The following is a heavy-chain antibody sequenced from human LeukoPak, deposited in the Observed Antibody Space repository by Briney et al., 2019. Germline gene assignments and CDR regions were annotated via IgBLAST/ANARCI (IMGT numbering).Heavy chain of an antibody. CDR2: IYTGGST. J-gene: IGHJ4*02. D-gene: IGHD3-3*01. V-gene: IGHV3-53*01. CDR1: GFIVSNNY. Sequence: GGSLRLSCAASGFIVSNNYMSWVRQAPGKGLEWVSVIYTGGSTYYADSVKGRFTISRDNAKNSLYLQMNSLRAEDTAVYYCAREMFWSGYFSNLHFDYWGQGALVTVSS. CDR3: AREMFWSGYFSNLHFDY.